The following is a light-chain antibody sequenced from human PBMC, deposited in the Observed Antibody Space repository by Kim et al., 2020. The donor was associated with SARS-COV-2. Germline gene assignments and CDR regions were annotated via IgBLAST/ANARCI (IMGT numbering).Light chain of an antibody. V-gene: IGLV1-44*01. CDR3: TAWDDSLNGVV. J-gene: IGLJ2*01. CDR2: SNS. CDR1: SSNIGSNT. Sequence: GPRLTLSCSGSSSNIGSNTVNWNQQLPGTAPKLLIYSNSQRPSGVPDRFSGSKSGTSASLAISGLQSEDESDYYCTAWDDSLNGVVFGGGTQLTVL.